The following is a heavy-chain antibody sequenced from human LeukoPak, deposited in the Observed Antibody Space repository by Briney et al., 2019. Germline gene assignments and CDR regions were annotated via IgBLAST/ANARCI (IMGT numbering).Heavy chain of an antibody. D-gene: IGHD6-13*01. Sequence: PGGSLRLSCAVSGFTFSDFGMHWVRQAPGKGLEYVAAISGNGGSTYHAASVRGRFTISRDNSKNMLYLQMNSLRAEDTAVYYCARGGSSSWYSDWGQGTLVTVSS. CDR1: GFTFSDFG. V-gene: IGHV3-64*02. J-gene: IGHJ4*02. CDR2: ISGNGGST. CDR3: ARGGSSSWYSD.